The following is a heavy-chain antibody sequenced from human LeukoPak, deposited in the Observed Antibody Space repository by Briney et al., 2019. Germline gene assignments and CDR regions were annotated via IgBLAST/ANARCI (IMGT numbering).Heavy chain of an antibody. CDR1: GGSISSYY. CDR3: ARAPTVSYFDY. V-gene: IGHV4-59*01. CDR2: IYYSGST. Sequence: SQTLSLTCTVSGGSISSYYWSWIRQPPGKGLEWIGYIYYSGSTNYNPSLKSRVTISVDTSKNQFSLKLSSVTAADTAVYYCARAPTVSYFDYWGQGTLVTVSS. J-gene: IGHJ4*02.